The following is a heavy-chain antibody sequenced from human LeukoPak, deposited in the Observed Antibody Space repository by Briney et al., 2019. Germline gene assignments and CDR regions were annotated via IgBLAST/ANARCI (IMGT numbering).Heavy chain of an antibody. CDR3: ASEKRYGVCPNCDAFDI. D-gene: IGHD2-8*01. CDR1: GFTFDDYA. CDR2: ISWNSGSI. Sequence: PGRSLRLSCAASGFTFDDYAMHWVRQAPGKGLEWVSGISWNSGSIGYADSVKGRFTISRDNAKNSLYLQMNSLRAEDTAVYYCASEKRYGVCPNCDAFDIWGQGTVVTVSS. J-gene: IGHJ3*02. V-gene: IGHV3-9*01.